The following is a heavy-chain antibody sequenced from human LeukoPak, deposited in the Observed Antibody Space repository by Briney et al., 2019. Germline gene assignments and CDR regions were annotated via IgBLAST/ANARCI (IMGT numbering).Heavy chain of an antibody. Sequence: ASVKVSCKASGYTFTGYYMHWVRQAPGQGLEWMGRINPNSDGTNYAQKFQGRVTMTRDTSISTAYMELSRLRSDDTAVYYCARVRSRTHTYDSSGYKYFDYWGQGTLVTVSS. CDR3: ARVRSRTHTYDSSGYKYFDY. D-gene: IGHD3-22*01. J-gene: IGHJ4*02. CDR2: INPNSDGT. CDR1: GYTFTGYY. V-gene: IGHV1-2*06.